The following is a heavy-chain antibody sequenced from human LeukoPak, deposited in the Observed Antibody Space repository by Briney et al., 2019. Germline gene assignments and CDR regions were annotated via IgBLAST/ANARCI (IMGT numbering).Heavy chain of an antibody. CDR1: GGTFSSYA. V-gene: IGHV1-69*04. CDR2: IIPILGIA. D-gene: IGHD2-8*01. Sequence: SVKVSCKASGGTFSSYAISWVRQAPGQGLEWMGRIIPILGIANYAQKFQGRVTITAGKSTSTAYMELSSLRSEDTAVYYCASGYCTNGVCYLGPWDYWGQGTLVTVSS. CDR3: ASGYCTNGVCYLGPWDY. J-gene: IGHJ4*02.